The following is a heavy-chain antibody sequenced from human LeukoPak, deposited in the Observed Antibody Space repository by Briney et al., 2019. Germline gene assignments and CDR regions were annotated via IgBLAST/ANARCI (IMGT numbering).Heavy chain of an antibody. CDR3: ARGTTYSGSYYFDY. CDR1: GDSISSTNYY. V-gene: IGHV4-39*01. D-gene: IGHD1-26*01. CDR2: IYYSGST. J-gene: IGHJ4*02. Sequence: SETLSLTCTVSGDSISSTNYYWGWIRQPPGKGLEWIGSIYYSGSTYYNPSLESRVTISVDTSKNQFSLKLSSVTAADTAVYYCARGTTYSGSYYFDYWGQGTLVTVSS.